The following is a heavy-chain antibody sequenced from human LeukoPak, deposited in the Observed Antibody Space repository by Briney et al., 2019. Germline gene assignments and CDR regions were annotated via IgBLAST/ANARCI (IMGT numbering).Heavy chain of an antibody. V-gene: IGHV3-21*01. CDR1: GFTFTTYS. CDR3: ARGISGTSGYYFRGLGY. D-gene: IGHD3-22*01. Sequence: GGSLRLSCAASGFTFTTYSMNWVRQAPGKGLEWVSSISSTSSYIYYADSVKGRFTISRDNAKNSLYLQMNSLRAEDTAVYYCARGISGTSGYYFRGLGYWGQGTLVTVSS. J-gene: IGHJ4*02. CDR2: ISSTSSYI.